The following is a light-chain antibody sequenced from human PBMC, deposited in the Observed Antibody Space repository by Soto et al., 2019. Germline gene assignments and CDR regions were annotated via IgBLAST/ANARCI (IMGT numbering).Light chain of an antibody. V-gene: IGLV1-44*01. CDR2: DNV. CDR3: AAWDDSLNAWV. CDR1: NSNVGSNP. Sequence: QSVLTQPTSASGTPGQRVTISCSTSNSNVGSNPVNWYQQLPGMAPKLTIYDNVERPSGVPDRLSGSRSVTAASLAISGLKSEDEADYYCAAWDDSLNAWVIGGGTKLTVL. J-gene: IGLJ3*02.